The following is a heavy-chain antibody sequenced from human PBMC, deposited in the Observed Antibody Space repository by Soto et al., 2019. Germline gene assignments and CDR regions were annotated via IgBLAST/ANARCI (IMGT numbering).Heavy chain of an antibody. J-gene: IGHJ4*02. CDR2: IYYSGST. Sequence: PSETLSLTCTVSGGSISSSSYYWGWIRQPPGKGLEWIGSIYYSGSTYYNPSLKSRVTISVDTSKNQFSLKLSTVTAADTAVYYCATLIGGQLDYWGQGTLVTVSS. CDR1: GGSISSSSYY. V-gene: IGHV4-39*01. D-gene: IGHD5-18*01. CDR3: ATLIGGQLDY.